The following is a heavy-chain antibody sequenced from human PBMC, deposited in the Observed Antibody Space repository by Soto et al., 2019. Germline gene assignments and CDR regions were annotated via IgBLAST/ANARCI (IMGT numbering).Heavy chain of an antibody. CDR3: AKDPKRWLQTAFDY. D-gene: IGHD5-12*01. J-gene: IGHJ4*02. CDR1: GFTFSSYA. Sequence: GGSLRLSCAASGFTFSSYAMSWVRQAPGKGLEWVSAISGSGGSTYYADSVKGRFTISRDNSKNTLYLQMSSLRAEDTAVYYCAKDPKRWLQTAFDYWGQGTLVTVSS. CDR2: ISGSGGST. V-gene: IGHV3-23*01.